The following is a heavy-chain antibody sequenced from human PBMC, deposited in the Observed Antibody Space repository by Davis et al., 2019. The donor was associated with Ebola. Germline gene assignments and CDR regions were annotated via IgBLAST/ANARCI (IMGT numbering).Heavy chain of an antibody. CDR2: INWNGGSS. CDR1: GFTFDDYA. CDR3: ARVNAMTGYSRFDS. V-gene: IGHV3-20*04. J-gene: IGHJ5*01. D-gene: IGHD3-9*01. Sequence: GGSLRLSCAASGFTFDDYAMTWVRQAPGKGLEWVSGINWNGGSSGYADSVKGRFTISRDNAKNSLFLQMNSLGVEDTAFYYCARVNAMTGYSRFDSWGQGTLVTVSS.